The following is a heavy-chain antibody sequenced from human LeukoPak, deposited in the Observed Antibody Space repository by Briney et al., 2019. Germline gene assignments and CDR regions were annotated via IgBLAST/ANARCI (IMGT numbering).Heavy chain of an antibody. D-gene: IGHD3-9*01. CDR1: GGTFSSYA. Sequence: ASVKVSCKASGGTFSSYAISWVRQAPGQGLEWMGGIIPILGTANYAQKFQGRVTITADESTSTAYMELSSLRSEDTAVYYCATNNYDILTGYYTYYYYYYMDVWGKGTTVTISS. CDR2: IIPILGTA. CDR3: ATNNYDILTGYYTYYYYYYMDV. V-gene: IGHV1-69*13. J-gene: IGHJ6*03.